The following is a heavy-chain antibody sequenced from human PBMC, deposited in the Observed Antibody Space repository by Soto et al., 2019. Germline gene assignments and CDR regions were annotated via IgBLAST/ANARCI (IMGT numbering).Heavy chain of an antibody. Sequence: GGSLRLSCAASGFTFSDHYMDWVRQAPGKGLEWVGRTRNKANSYTTEYAASVKGRFTISRDDSKNSLYLQMNSLKTEDTAVYYCARATAMAPYYYYYGMDVWGQGTTVTVSS. CDR2: TRNKANSYTT. J-gene: IGHJ6*02. V-gene: IGHV3-72*01. CDR3: ARATAMAPYYYYYGMDV. CDR1: GFTFSDHY. D-gene: IGHD5-18*01.